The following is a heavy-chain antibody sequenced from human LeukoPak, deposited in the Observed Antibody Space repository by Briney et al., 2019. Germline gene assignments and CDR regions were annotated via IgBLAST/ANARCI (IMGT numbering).Heavy chain of an antibody. CDR2: IYYSGST. V-gene: IGHV4-61*10. Sequence: SQTLSLTCTVSGGSVSSGSYYWSWIRQPAGKGLEWIGYIYYSGSTNYNPSLKSRVTISVDTSKNQFSLKLSSVTAADTAVYYCAREGSGSYNAFDIWGQGTMVTVSS. D-gene: IGHD1-26*01. J-gene: IGHJ3*02. CDR1: GGSVSSGSYY. CDR3: AREGSGSYNAFDI.